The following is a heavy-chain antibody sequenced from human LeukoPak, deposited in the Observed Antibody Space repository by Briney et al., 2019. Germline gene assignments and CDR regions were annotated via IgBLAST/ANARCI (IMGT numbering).Heavy chain of an antibody. CDR2: IYYSGST. V-gene: IGHV4-39*01. CDR3: ARRSGHDSWYFDL. Sequence: SETLSLTCTVSGGSISSSSYYWGWIRQPPGKGLEWIGSIYYSGSTYYNPSLKSRVTISVDTSKNQFSLKLSSVTAADTAVYYCARRSGHDSWYFDLWGSGTLVTVSS. J-gene: IGHJ2*01. CDR1: GGSISSSSYY. D-gene: IGHD5-12*01.